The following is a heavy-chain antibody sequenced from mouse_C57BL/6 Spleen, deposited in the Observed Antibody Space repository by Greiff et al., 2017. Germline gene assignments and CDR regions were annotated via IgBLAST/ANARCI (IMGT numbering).Heavy chain of an antibody. J-gene: IGHJ2*01. Sequence: QVQLQQPGAELVKPRASVKVSCKASGYTFTSYWMHWVQQRPGQGLEWIGRIHPSDSDTNYNQKLKGKATLTVDKSSSPAYMQLSSLTSEDSAFYYCAITYDYYLDYWGQGTTRTVSS. CDR1: GYTFTSYW. CDR3: AITYDYYLDY. V-gene: IGHV1-74*01. D-gene: IGHD2-4*01. CDR2: IHPSDSDT.